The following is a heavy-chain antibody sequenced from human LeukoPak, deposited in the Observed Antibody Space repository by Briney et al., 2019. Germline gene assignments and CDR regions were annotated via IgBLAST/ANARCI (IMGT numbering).Heavy chain of an antibody. CDR3: VGDTGMEDY. D-gene: IGHD5-18*01. J-gene: IGHJ4*02. CDR2: IYPDANT. Sequence: GGSLRLSCAASDFTVSGNYMSWVRQAPGKGLEWVSVIYPDANTYYADSVKGRFTISRDSSKNILFLQMNALRPEDTAVYFCVGDTGMEDYWGQGTLVTVSS. CDR1: DFTVSGNY. V-gene: IGHV3-53*01.